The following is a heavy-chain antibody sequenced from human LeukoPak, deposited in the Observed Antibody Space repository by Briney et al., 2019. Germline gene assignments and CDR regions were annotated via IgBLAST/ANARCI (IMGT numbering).Heavy chain of an antibody. CDR2: ISSSTSAI. Sequence: GGSLRLSCAPSGFTFSSYSMNWVRQAPGKGLEWVSYISSSTSAIYYADSVKGRFTISRDNAKHSLYLQMNSLRDDETAVYYCARLPVAGIYYFDYWGQGTLVTVSS. J-gene: IGHJ4*02. V-gene: IGHV3-48*02. CDR3: ARLPVAGIYYFDY. D-gene: IGHD6-19*01. CDR1: GFTFSSYS.